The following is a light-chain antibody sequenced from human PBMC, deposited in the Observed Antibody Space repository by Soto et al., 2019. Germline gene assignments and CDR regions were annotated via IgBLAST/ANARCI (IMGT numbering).Light chain of an antibody. CDR3: QRYVSATPYT. CDR1: QSVSNNY. J-gene: IGKJ2*01. CDR2: GSS. V-gene: IGKV3-20*01. Sequence: EVVLTQSPGTLSLSPGERATLSCRASQSVSNNYLAWDQQKPGQAPRLLIFGSSDRATGIPDRFSGSGSGTDVTLTVNRLETEDFAMYYGQRYVSATPYTFGLGTKLEIK.